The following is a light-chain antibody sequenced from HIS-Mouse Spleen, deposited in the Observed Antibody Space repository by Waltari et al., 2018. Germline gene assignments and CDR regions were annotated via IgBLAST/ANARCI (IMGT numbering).Light chain of an antibody. CDR3: QAWDSSYSV. V-gene: IGLV3-1*01. CDR1: KLGAKY. CDR2: QDS. Sequence: SYELTQPPSVSVSPGQTASITCSGDKLGAKYACWYQQKPGQSPVLVIYQDSKRPSGIPERFSGYNSGNTATLTISGTQAMDEADYYCQAWDSSYSVFGGGTKLTVL. J-gene: IGLJ2*01.